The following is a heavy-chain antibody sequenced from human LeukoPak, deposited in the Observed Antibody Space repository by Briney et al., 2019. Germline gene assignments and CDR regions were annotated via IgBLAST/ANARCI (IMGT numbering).Heavy chain of an antibody. V-gene: IGHV4-59*01. D-gene: IGHD2/OR15-2a*01. Sequence: PSETLSLTCTVSGGSISSYDWSWIRQPPGKGLEWIGYFSYSGSTNYNPSLKSRVTISVDTSKNQFSLKLSSVTAADTAVYYCARLSWPGRGSRFDPWGQGTLVTVSS. CDR2: FSYSGST. CDR3: ARLSWPGRGSRFDP. CDR1: GGSISSYD. J-gene: IGHJ5*02.